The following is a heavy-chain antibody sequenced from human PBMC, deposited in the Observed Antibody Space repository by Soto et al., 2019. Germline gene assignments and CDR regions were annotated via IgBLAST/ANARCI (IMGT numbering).Heavy chain of an antibody. D-gene: IGHD3-10*01. V-gene: IGHV4-39*01. CDR3: ARQYYFSSGSYYNRPFDF. CDR2: IYYSGNA. J-gene: IGHJ4*02. CDR1: GGSISSSSYY. Sequence: QLQLQESGPGLVKPSETLSLTCTVSGGSISSSSYYWGWIRQPPGKGLEWIGSIYYSGNAYYNPSLERRVTISVDTAKNQFSLKLSSVTAADTAVYYCARQYYFSSGSYYNRPFDFWGQGTLVTVSS.